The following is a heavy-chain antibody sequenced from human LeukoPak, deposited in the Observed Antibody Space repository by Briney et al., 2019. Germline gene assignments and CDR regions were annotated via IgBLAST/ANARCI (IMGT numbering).Heavy chain of an antibody. J-gene: IGHJ5*02. CDR3: ARGPRPEDTIFGVVIFSGKQNWFDP. CDR1: GFTFSSYW. CDR2: IKQDGSEI. Sequence: GGSLRLSCAASGFTFSSYWMSWVRQAPGKGLEWVANIKQDGSEIYYVDSVKGRFTISRDNAKNSLYLQMNSLRAEDTAVYYCARGPRPEDTIFGVVIFSGKQNWFDPWGQGTLVTVSS. D-gene: IGHD3-3*01. V-gene: IGHV3-7*01.